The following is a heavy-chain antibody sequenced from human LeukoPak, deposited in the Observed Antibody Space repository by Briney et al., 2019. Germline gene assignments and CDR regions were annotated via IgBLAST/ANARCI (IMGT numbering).Heavy chain of an antibody. D-gene: IGHD2-2*02. CDR2: ISAYNGST. CDR3: ARVIYIDRVPGDYYYYYMDV. Sequence: ASVKVSCKASGYTFTSYGMSWVRQAPGQGLEWMGWISAYNGSTSYAQKLQGRVTMTRDTSTSTAYVELRSLRSEDTAVYYCARVIYIDRVPGDYYYYYMDVWGKGTTVTVSS. J-gene: IGHJ6*03. V-gene: IGHV1-18*01. CDR1: GYTFTSYG.